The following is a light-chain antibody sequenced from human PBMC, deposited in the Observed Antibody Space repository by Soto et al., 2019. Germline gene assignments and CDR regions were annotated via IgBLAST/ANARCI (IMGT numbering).Light chain of an antibody. Sequence: EIVLTQSPGTLSLSPGERATLSCRASQSVSSSYLAWYQQKPGQAPRLLIHGASSRATGIPDRFSGSGSGTDFTLTISRLEPEDFAMYYCQQYGSSPFTFGPGTKVDIK. CDR3: QQYGSSPFT. J-gene: IGKJ3*01. CDR1: QSVSSSY. V-gene: IGKV3-20*01. CDR2: GAS.